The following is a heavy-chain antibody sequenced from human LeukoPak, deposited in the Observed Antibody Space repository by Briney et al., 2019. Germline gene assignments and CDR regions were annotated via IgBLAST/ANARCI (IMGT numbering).Heavy chain of an antibody. CDR1: GFTFNNFG. CDR3: AKDLHGGYSSDY. J-gene: IGHJ4*02. CDR2: IGYEGVHK. V-gene: IGHV3-30*02. Sequence: GGSLRLSCAASGFTFNNFGMHWVRQAPGKGLEWVSFIGYEGVHKYYADSVKGRFTISKDYSKATLYLQMNSLRPEDTAVYYCAKDLHGGYSSDYWGQGTLVTVFS. D-gene: IGHD4-23*01.